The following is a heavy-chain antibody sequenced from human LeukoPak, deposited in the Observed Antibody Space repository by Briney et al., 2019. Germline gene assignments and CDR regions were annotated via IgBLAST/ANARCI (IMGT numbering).Heavy chain of an antibody. CDR1: GFTFSSYW. D-gene: IGHD2-21*02. CDR2: IKSDGSST. J-gene: IGHJ4*02. V-gene: IGHV3-74*01. CDR3: ARVRAYCGGDCYLDYFDY. Sequence: GGSLRLSCAASGFTFSSYWMHWVRQAPGKGLVWVSRIKSDGSSTSYADSVKGRFTISRDNAKNTLYLQMNSLRAEDTAVYYCARVRAYCGGDCYLDYFDYWGQGTLVTVSS.